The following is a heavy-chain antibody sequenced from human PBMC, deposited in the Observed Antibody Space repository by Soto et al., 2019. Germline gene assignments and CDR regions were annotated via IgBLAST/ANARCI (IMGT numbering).Heavy chain of an antibody. V-gene: IGHV5-51*01. Sequence: SGESLKISCKGYGYSFTTYWIGWVRQMPGKGLEWMGVIYPGDSDTRYSPSFQGQVTISAGKSISTAYLQWSSLKASDTAMYYCARHASGYFDAFDIWGQGTMVTVSS. D-gene: IGHD2-15*01. CDR2: IYPGDSDT. J-gene: IGHJ3*02. CDR1: GYSFTTYW. CDR3: ARHASGYFDAFDI.